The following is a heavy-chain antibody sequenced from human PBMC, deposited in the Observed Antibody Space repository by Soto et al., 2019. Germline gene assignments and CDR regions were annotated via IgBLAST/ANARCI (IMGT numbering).Heavy chain of an antibody. D-gene: IGHD2-2*01. CDR3: ARDRYCSSTSCFYYYHYWFDV. CDR2: ISTSNGNT. Sequence: ASVKVSCKASGYTFISYGISWVRQAPGQGLEWLGWISTSNGNTNYAQEVQGRVTMTTDTSTTTAYMELRSLRSDDTAVYYCARDRYCSSTSCFYYYHYWFDVWGQGPTVTVSS. V-gene: IGHV1-18*04. CDR1: GYTFISYG. J-gene: IGHJ6*02.